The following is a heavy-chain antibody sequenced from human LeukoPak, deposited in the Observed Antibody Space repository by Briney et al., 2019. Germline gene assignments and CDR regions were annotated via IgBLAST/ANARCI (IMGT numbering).Heavy chain of an antibody. J-gene: IGHJ3*02. V-gene: IGHV3-53*01. CDR1: GFTVSNSY. Sequence: GGSPRLSCAASGFTVSNSYMTWVRQAPVKGLEWVSVIYSGGSTYSADSVKGRFTISRDNSRNTLYLQMNSLRAEDTAVYYCASALDARGAFDIWGQGTMVTVSS. D-gene: IGHD6-6*01. CDR3: ASALDARGAFDI. CDR2: IYSGGST.